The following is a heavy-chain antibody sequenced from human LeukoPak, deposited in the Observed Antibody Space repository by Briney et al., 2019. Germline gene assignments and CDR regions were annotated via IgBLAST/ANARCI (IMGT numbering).Heavy chain of an antibody. CDR3: ARERRYYDSSGFFDY. D-gene: IGHD3-22*01. CDR2: IIPIFGTA. V-gene: IGHV1-69*05. Sequence: VASVKVSCKASGGTFSSYAISWVRQAPGQGLEWMGGIIPIFGTANYAQKFQGRVTITTDVSTSTAYMELSSLRSEDTAVYYCARERRYYDSSGFFDYWGQGTLVTVSS. J-gene: IGHJ4*02. CDR1: GGTFSSYA.